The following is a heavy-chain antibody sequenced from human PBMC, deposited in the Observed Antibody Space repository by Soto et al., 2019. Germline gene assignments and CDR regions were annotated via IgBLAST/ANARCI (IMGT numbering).Heavy chain of an antibody. D-gene: IGHD1-26*01. J-gene: IGHJ4*02. V-gene: IGHV3-15*01. CDR1: GFTFSNAW. CDR3: TTGERGGGSYCTY. CDR2: IKSKTDGGTT. Sequence: GGSLRLSCAASGFTFSNAWMSWVRQAPGKGLEWVGRIKSKTDGGTTDYAAPVKGRFTISRDDSKNTLYLQMNSLKTEDTAVYYCTTGERGGGSYCTYWGQGTLVTVSS.